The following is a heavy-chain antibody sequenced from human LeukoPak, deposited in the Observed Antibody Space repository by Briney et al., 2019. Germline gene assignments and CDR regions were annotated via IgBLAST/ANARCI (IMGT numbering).Heavy chain of an antibody. Sequence: GGSLRLSCATSGFPFSDFSMSWVRQAPGKGLEWISTTNSGGTSTYYADSVKGRFTISRDNTKNTLYLQMNSLRADDTAVYFCAKGGYDYVEVGYFDYWGQGTVVTVSS. CDR1: GFPFSDFS. D-gene: IGHD5-12*01. CDR2: TNSGGTST. CDR3: AKGGYDYVEVGYFDY. V-gene: IGHV3-23*01. J-gene: IGHJ4*02.